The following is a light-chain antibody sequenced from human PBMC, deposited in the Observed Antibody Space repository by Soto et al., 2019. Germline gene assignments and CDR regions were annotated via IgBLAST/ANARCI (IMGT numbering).Light chain of an antibody. CDR2: EVN. CDR3: TSYTSINTLVI. V-gene: IGLV2-14*01. J-gene: IGLJ2*01. Sequence: QSALTQPASVSGSPGQSITISCTGSTTDVGGYKYVSWYQHHPGKAPKLIIFEVNNRPSGVSNRFSGSKSGNTASLTISGLQAEDEADYFCTSYTSINTLVIFGGGTKVTVL. CDR1: TTDVGGYKY.